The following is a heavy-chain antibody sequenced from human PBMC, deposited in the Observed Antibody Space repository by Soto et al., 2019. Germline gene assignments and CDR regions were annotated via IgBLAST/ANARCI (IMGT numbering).Heavy chain of an antibody. Sequence: GGSLRLSCAASGFTLSNAWMSWVRQAPGKGLEWVGRIKSKTDGGTTDYAAPVKGRFTISRDDSKNTLYLQMNSLKTEDTAVYYCTTWRYSYGPFDYWGQGTLVTVSS. V-gene: IGHV3-15*01. J-gene: IGHJ4*02. CDR3: TTWRYSYGPFDY. CDR2: IKSKTDGGTT. D-gene: IGHD5-18*01. CDR1: GFTLSNAW.